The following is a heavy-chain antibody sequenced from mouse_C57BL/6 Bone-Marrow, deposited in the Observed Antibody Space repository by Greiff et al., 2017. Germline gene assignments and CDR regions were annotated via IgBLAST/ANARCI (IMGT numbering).Heavy chain of an antibody. CDR1: GYTFTSYW. J-gene: IGHJ3*01. V-gene: IGHV1-50*01. CDR2: IDPSDSYT. CDR3: ARRGFAY. Sequence: VQLQQPGAELVKPGASVKLSCKASGYTFTSYWMQWVKQRPGQGLEWIGEIDPSDSYTNSNQKFKGKATLTVDTSSSTAYMQLSSLTSEDSAVYYCARRGFAYWGQGTLVTVSA.